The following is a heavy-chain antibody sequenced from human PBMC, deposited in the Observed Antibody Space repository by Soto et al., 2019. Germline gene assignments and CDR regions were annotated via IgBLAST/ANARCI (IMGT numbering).Heavy chain of an antibody. D-gene: IGHD3-10*01. CDR2: VSPTGDTV. CDR3: VKDAPNGSMDD. Sequence: VQVVASGGGLVQPGRSLRLSCAVSGFRFEQYVMHWVRQAPGKGLECVSTVSPTGDTVAYADSLEGRFTVSRDNAKNSLYLQMYTLKGDDTAFYYCVKDAPNGSMDDWGQGTLVTVSS. CDR1: GFRFEQYV. J-gene: IGHJ4*02. V-gene: IGHV3-9*01.